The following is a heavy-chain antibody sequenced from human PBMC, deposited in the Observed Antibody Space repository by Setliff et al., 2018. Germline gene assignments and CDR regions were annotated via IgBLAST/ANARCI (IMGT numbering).Heavy chain of an antibody. Sequence: VASVKVSCKTSGYSFTNYDINWVRQAPGQGLEWMGWIDLYNAGTTYAEKMETKVTMTVDTSSNIGYMELRSLTSDDTGIYFCAMSSWPGRPNDFDLWGQGTEVTVSS. CDR3: AMSSWPGRPNDFDL. D-gene: IGHD6-6*01. CDR2: IDLYNAGT. J-gene: IGHJ3*01. V-gene: IGHV1-18*01. CDR1: GYSFTNYD.